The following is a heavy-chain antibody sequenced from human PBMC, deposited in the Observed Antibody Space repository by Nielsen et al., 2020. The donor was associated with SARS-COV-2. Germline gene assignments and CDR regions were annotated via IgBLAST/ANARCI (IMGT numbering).Heavy chain of an antibody. Sequence: GGSLRLSCGASGFTISSSFMSWVRQAAGKGLDWVSVIYTDGSTSHADSVKGRFTISRDNSKNTLYLQMNSLRAEDTAVYYCARDNWGRMDVWGQGPTVTVSS. CDR1: GFTISSSF. J-gene: IGHJ6*02. V-gene: IGHV3-66*01. CDR3: ARDNWGRMDV. D-gene: IGHD7-27*01. CDR2: IYTDGST.